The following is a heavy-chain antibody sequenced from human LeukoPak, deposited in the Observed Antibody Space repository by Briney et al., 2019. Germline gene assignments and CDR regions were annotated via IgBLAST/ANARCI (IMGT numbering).Heavy chain of an antibody. CDR1: GFTFRDSW. J-gene: IGHJ4*02. D-gene: IGHD2-15*01. Sequence: GGSLRLSCAASGFTFRDSWMSWVRQAPGKGLEWVATMSQDGTDKYYVDSVKGRFTISRDNAKNSLYLQMNSLRAEDTAVYYCARVLGYCSGGSCYPFDYWGQGTLVTVSS. V-gene: IGHV3-7*05. CDR2: MSQDGTDK. CDR3: ARVLGYCSGGSCYPFDY.